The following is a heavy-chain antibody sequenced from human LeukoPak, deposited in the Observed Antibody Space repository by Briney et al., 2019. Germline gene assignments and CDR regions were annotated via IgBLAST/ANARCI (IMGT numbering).Heavy chain of an antibody. CDR2: IKSKTDGGTT. CDR1: GFTFNNAW. V-gene: IGHV3-15*07. Sequence: GGSLRLSCAASGFTFNNAWMNWVRQAPGKGLEWVGRIKSKTDGGTTDYAAPVKGRFSISRDDSKNSLFLQMNSLKAEDTAVYYCSYGANFYFDLWGRGTLVTVSS. CDR3: SYGANFYFDL. J-gene: IGHJ2*01. D-gene: IGHD4/OR15-4a*01.